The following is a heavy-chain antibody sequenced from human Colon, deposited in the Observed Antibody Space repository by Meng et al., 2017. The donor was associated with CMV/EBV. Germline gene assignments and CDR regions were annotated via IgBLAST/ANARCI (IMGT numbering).Heavy chain of an antibody. V-gene: IGHV3-11*01. J-gene: IGHJ4*02. CDR2: ISSRGTNI. CDR1: EFTFSDFF. Sequence: GESLKISCAASEFTFSDFFMTWIRQAPGKGLEWVASISSRGTNIYYADSVKDRFTISRDNAKNALFLQMSSLRVEDTAMYYCVRDGVTPDYWGQGTLVTVSS. D-gene: IGHD3-3*01. CDR3: VRDGVTPDY.